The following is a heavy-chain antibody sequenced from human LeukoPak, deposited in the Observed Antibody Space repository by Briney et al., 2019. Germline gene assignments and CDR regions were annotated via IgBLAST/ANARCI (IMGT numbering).Heavy chain of an antibody. V-gene: IGHV3-7*04. J-gene: IGHJ4*02. CDR1: GFPFSSYW. CDR3: TRVGYIDEGIDY. CDR2: IKQDGSKK. Sequence: GGSLRLSCVASGFPFSSYWMTWVRQAPGKGLEWVANIKQDGSKKSYVGSVKGRFTISRDNAKNSLYLQMNSLRAEDTAIYYSTRVGYIDEGIDYWGQGTLVTVSS. D-gene: IGHD5-24*01.